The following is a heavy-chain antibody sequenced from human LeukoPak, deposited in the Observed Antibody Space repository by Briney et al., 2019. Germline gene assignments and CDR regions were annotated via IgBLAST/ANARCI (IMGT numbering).Heavy chain of an antibody. Sequence: SVKVSCKASGGTFSSYAISWVRQAPGQGLEWMGGIIPIFSTANYAQKFQGRVTITADESTSTAYMELSSLRSEDTAVYYCARLRAAAGTALDIWGQGTMVTVSS. V-gene: IGHV1-69*13. CDR3: ARLRAAAGTALDI. J-gene: IGHJ3*02. CDR1: GGTFSSYA. D-gene: IGHD6-13*01. CDR2: IIPIFSTA.